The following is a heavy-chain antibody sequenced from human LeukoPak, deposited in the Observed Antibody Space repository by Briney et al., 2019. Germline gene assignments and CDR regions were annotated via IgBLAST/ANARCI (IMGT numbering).Heavy chain of an antibody. CDR1: GFTFSSYE. V-gene: IGHV3-48*03. D-gene: IGHD1-26*01. J-gene: IGHJ4*02. Sequence: GGSLRLSCAASGFTFSSYEMNWVRQAPGKGLEWVSYISSSGSTIYYADSVKGRFTISRDNAKNSLYLQMNSLRAEDTAVYYCATTVRATDFDYWGQGTLVSVSS. CDR2: ISSSGSTI. CDR3: ATTVRATDFDY.